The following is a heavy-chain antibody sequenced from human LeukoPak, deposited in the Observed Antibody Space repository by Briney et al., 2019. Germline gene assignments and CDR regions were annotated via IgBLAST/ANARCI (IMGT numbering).Heavy chain of an antibody. CDR2: IKQDGSEK. J-gene: IGHJ6*03. CDR3: AGLYYYSYMGV. CDR1: RFTFTNYW. V-gene: IGHV3-7*01. Sequence: GGSLRLSCEASRFTFTNYWMNWVRQAPGKGLEWVANIKQDGSEKYYVDSMKGRFTISRDNAKNSLYLQMNRLRVDDTAVYFCAGLYYYSYMGVWGKGTTVTVSS.